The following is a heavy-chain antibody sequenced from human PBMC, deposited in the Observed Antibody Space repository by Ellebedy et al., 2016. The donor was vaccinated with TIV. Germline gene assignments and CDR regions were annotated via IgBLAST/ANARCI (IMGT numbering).Heavy chain of an antibody. CDR1: GGSISGTYTSYY. D-gene: IGHD3-22*01. CDR2: IYDSGRT. Sequence: SETLSLTXNVSGGSISGTYTSYYWGWIRQPPGKGLEWIGSIYDSGRTHYNPSLKSRVTISVDTSKNQFSLKLSSVIAADTAVYYCARVKDYDSGNSDAFDIWGQGTMVTVSS. CDR3: ARVKDYDSGNSDAFDI. V-gene: IGHV4-39*07. J-gene: IGHJ3*02.